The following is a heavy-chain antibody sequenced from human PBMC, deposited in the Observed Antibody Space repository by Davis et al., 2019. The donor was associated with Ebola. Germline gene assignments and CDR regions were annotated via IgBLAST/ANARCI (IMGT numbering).Heavy chain of an antibody. D-gene: IGHD6-19*01. J-gene: IGHJ4*02. CDR2: IAGGGDTT. V-gene: IGHV3-23*01. CDR3: AKGDNSGWYGFDY. Sequence: PGGSLRLSCAASGFTFTNYAMSWVRQAPGKGLEWVSAIAGGGDTTYYADSVKGRFTISRDNSKNTLSLQMNSLRAEDTAVYYCAKGDNSGWYGFDYWGQGTLVTVSS. CDR1: GFTFTNYA.